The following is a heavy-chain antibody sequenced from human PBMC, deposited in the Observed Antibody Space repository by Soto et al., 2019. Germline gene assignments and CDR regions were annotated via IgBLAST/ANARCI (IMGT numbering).Heavy chain of an antibody. CDR2: ISGSGGST. Sequence: EVQLLEAGGGLVQPGGSLRLSCAASGCTFSSYAMSWVRQAPGKGLEWVSGISGSGGSTYYADSVKGRFTISRDNSKNTLYLQTNRLRTEDTAVYYCAKERGYNYGYDAMDVWGQGTTVTVSS. CDR3: AKERGYNYGYDAMDV. D-gene: IGHD5-18*01. J-gene: IGHJ6*02. CDR1: GCTFSSYA. V-gene: IGHV3-23*01.